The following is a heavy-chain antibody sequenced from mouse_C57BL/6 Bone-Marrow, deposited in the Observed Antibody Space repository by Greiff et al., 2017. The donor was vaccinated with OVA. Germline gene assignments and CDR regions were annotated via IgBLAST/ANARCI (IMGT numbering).Heavy chain of an antibody. V-gene: IGHV1-50*01. D-gene: IGHD4-1*01. J-gene: IGHJ2*01. Sequence: VQLQQPGAELVKPGASVKLSCKASGYTFTSYWMQWVKQRPGQGLEWIGEIDPSDSYTNYNQTFKGKATLTVDTSSSTAYMQLSSLTSEDSAVYYCARLGPFDYWGQGTTLTVSS. CDR1: GYTFTSYW. CDR2: IDPSDSYT. CDR3: ARLGPFDY.